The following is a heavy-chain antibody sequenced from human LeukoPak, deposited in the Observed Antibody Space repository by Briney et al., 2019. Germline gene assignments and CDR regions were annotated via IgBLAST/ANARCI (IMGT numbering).Heavy chain of an antibody. CDR2: ISYDGSNK. V-gene: IGHV3-30*18. CDR3: AKDSPTGATPDY. CDR1: GFTFSSYG. J-gene: IGHJ4*02. D-gene: IGHD1-26*01. Sequence: GGSLRLSCAASGFTFSSYGMHWVRQAPGKGLEWVAVISYDGSNKYYADSVKGRFTISRDNFKNTLYLQMNSLRAEDTAVYYCAKDSPTGATPDYWGQGTLVTVSS.